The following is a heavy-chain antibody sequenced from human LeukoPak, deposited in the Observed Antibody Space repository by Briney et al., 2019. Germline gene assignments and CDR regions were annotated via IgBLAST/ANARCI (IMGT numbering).Heavy chain of an antibody. J-gene: IGHJ1*01. D-gene: IGHD5-24*01. CDR2: LRSKTYGRTT. CDR3: TRDSERWRQSEYFQH. CDR1: GCAFGEYA. Sequence: GGSLRLSCTASGCAFGEYAMSWVRQAPGKGLEGLGFLRSKTYGRTTEYAASVKGRFTISRDDSKNIAYLQMNSLKTEDTAVYDCTRDSERWRQSEYFQHWGQGTLVTVSS. V-gene: IGHV3-49*04.